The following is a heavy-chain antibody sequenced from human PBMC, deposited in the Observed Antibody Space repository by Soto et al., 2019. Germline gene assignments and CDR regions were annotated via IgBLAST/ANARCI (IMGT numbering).Heavy chain of an antibody. J-gene: IGHJ4*02. V-gene: IGHV6-1*01. CDR1: GDIVSRNTAV. CDR3: RRDVGFDFDY. Sequence: SQTLSLTCVVSGDIVSRNTAVWNWIRQSPSRSLEWLVRTYYRSKWYNNDAVSVKSPRTIHLATSVTPISLHLHSVAREDSDLYHCRRDVGFDFDYWGLGTLVPVSS. CDR2: TYYRSKWYN. D-gene: IGHD1-26*01.